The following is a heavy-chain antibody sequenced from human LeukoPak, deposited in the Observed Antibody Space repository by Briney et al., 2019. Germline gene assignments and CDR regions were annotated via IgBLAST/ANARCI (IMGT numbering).Heavy chain of an antibody. Sequence: PGGSLRLSCAASGFTFSSYAMSWVRQAPGKGLEWVSAISGSGSTYYADSVKGRFTISRDNSKNTLYLQMNSLRAEDTAVYYCASDSSGPFDYWGRGTLVTVSS. V-gene: IGHV3-23*01. D-gene: IGHD6-19*01. CDR3: ASDSSGPFDY. J-gene: IGHJ4*02. CDR1: GFTFSSYA. CDR2: ISGSGST.